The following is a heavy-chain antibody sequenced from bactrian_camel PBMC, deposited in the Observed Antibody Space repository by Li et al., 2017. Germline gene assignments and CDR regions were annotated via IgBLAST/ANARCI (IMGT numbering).Heavy chain of an antibody. D-gene: IGHD4*01. V-gene: IGHV3S29*01. Sequence: VQLVESGGGSVQAGGSLRLSCVYSGDTYRTNCMGWFRQAPGKEREGVATIYTDGYFGGPRPYYADSVKGRFTISKGSPDNTLYLQMNSLKPEDTGTYFCAVAGDAAVCSELCGDGFCLHDFSHWSQGTQVTVS. CDR2: IYTDGYFGGPRP. CDR1: GDTYRTNC. CDR3: AVAGDAAVCSELCGDGFCLHDFSH. J-gene: IGHJ4*01.